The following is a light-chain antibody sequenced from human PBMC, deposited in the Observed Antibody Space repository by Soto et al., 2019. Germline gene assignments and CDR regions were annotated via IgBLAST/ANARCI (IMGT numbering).Light chain of an antibody. J-gene: IGLJ3*02. Sequence: QSALTQPASVSGSPGQSITISCTGTSSDVGSYNLVSWYQQHPGKAPKLMFYEVSKRPSGVSNRFSGSKSGNTASLTISGLQAEDEADYYCCSYAGSSPWVFGGGTKVTVL. CDR3: CSYAGSSPWV. CDR1: SSDVGSYNL. CDR2: EVS. V-gene: IGLV2-23*02.